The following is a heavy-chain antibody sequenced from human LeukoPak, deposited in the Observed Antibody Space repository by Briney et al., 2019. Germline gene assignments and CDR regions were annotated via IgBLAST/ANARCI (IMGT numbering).Heavy chain of an antibody. CDR3: ARASYCSSTSCYFTKYNWFDP. J-gene: IGHJ5*02. Sequence: TSVKVSCKASGYTFTSYGISWVRQAPGQGLEWMGWISAYNGITNYAQKLQGRVTMTTDTSTSTAYMELRSLRSDDTAVYYCARASYCSSTSCYFTKYNWFDPWGQGTLVTVSS. CDR2: ISAYNGIT. D-gene: IGHD2-2*01. V-gene: IGHV1-18*01. CDR1: GYTFTSYG.